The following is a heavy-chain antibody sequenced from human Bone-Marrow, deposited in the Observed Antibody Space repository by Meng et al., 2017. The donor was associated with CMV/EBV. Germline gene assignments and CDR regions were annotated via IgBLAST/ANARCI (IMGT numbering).Heavy chain of an antibody. J-gene: IGHJ4*02. D-gene: IGHD2-15*01. Sequence: SETLSLTCAVSGGSISSSNWWSWVRQPPGKGLEWIGEIYHSGNINYNPSLKSRVTISVDKSKNQFSLKLNSVTAADTAVYYCARDRGYCSGDSCYGPFAYWGQGHLVNVSS. CDR1: GGSISSSNW. CDR3: ARDRGYCSGDSCYGPFAY. V-gene: IGHV4-4*02. CDR2: IYHSGNI.